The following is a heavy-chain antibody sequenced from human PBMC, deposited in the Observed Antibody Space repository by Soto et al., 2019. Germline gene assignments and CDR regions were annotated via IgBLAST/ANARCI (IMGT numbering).Heavy chain of an antibody. CDR3: ARHDNGGTYALDY. Sequence: QVQLQESGPGLVKPSETLSLTCTVSGASITTYYWAWIRQPPGKGLEYIGHVYYTGSADCSPSLKSRVTVSVDTSKNQFSLNLNSVTAADPALYFCARHDNGGTYALDYWGQGTLVTVSS. D-gene: IGHD1-26*01. CDR2: VYYTGSA. V-gene: IGHV4-59*08. J-gene: IGHJ4*02. CDR1: GASITTYY.